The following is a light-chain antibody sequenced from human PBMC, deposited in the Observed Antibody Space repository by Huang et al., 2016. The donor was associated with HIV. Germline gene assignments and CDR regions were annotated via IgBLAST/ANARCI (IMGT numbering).Light chain of an antibody. CDR1: QNVTDS. V-gene: IGKV3-11*01. Sequence: EIVLTQSPATLSLSPGERATLPCRASQNVTDSLAWYRQKPGQAPSLLIYRAANRATGTPARFSGSGSGTDFTLTSSSLEPEDFAIYYCQERIQWPRLTFGGGTKVEIK. CDR2: RAA. CDR3: QERIQWPRLT. J-gene: IGKJ4*01.